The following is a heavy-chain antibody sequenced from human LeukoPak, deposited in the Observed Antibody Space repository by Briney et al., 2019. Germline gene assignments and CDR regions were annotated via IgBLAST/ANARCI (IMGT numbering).Heavy chain of an antibody. J-gene: IGHJ6*02. Sequence: SVKVSCKASGGTFSSYANSWVRQAPGQGLEWMGRIIPILGIANYAQKFQGRVTITADKSTSTAYMELSSLRSEDTAVYYCARAGAAAERPYGMDVWGQGTTVTVSS. CDR3: ARAGAAAERPYGMDV. V-gene: IGHV1-69*04. CDR1: GGTFSSYA. D-gene: IGHD6-13*01. CDR2: IIPILGIA.